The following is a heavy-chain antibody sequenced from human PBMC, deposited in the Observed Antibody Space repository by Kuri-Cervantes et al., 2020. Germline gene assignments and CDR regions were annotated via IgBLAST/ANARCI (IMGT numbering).Heavy chain of an antibody. J-gene: IGHJ5*02. Sequence: SETLSLTCTVSGVSNRSVSYYWSWTRQPAGKGLEWIGYIDHSGSTYYNPSLKSRVAISVDTSKNQFSLKLSTVTAADTAVYYCARRVNLVPASNNWFDPWGQGTLVTVSS. V-gene: IGHV4-61*10. CDR2: IDHSGST. CDR3: ARRVNLVPASNNWFDP. D-gene: IGHD2-2*01. CDR1: GVSNRSVSYY.